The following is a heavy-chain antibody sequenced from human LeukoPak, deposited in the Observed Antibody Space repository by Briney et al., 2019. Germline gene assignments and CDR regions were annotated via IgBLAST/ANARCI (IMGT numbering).Heavy chain of an antibody. D-gene: IGHD3-10*01. CDR3: ARHARYLSGDNWFDA. Sequence: SETLSLTCTVSGGSISSYYWSWIRQPPGKGLEWIGSLYYSGSTYYNPSLKSRVIISIDMSKNHFSLRLTSVTAADTAVYYCARHARYLSGDNWFDAWGQGTMVTVSS. V-gene: IGHV4-59*05. CDR2: LYYSGST. J-gene: IGHJ5*02. CDR1: GGSISSYY.